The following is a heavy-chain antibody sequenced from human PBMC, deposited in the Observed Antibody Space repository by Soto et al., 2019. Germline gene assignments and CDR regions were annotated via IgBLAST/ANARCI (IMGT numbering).Heavy chain of an antibody. Sequence: GESLKISCKGSGYSFTSYWIGWVRQMPGKGLEWMGIINPGDSDTRYSPSFQGQVTISADKSISTAHLQWSSLKASDTAMYYCARQPEDYGDSKFDYWGQGTLVTVSS. CDR3: ARQPEDYGDSKFDY. D-gene: IGHD4-17*01. CDR1: GYSFTSYW. V-gene: IGHV5-51*01. CDR2: INPGDSDT. J-gene: IGHJ4*02.